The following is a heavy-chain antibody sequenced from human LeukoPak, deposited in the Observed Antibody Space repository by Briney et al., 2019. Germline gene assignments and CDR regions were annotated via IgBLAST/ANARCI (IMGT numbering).Heavy chain of an antibody. CDR1: GFTFSAYW. CDR2: LKQDGREK. D-gene: IGHD3-16*01. V-gene: IGHV3-7*01. CDR3: ARDDVGALDY. Sequence: PGGSLRLSCAASGFTFSAYWMAWVRQAPGKGLEWVANLKQDGREKHYVDSVKGRFTISRDNARNSLYLKMNSLRAEDSAVYYCARDDVGALDYWGQGTLVTVSS. J-gene: IGHJ4*02.